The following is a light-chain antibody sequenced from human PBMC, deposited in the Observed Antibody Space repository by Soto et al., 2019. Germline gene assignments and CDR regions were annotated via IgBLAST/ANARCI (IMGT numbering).Light chain of an antibody. CDR2: DDN. CDR1: SSNIGGNS. J-gene: IGLJ1*01. V-gene: IGLV1-51*01. CDR3: GSWDSSLSAYV. Sequence: QSVLTQPPSVSAAPGQKVTISCSGSSSNIGGNSVSWHQQLPGTAPKLLIYDDNKRPSGIPDRFSGSKSGTSATLGITGFQTVDEADYYCGSWDSSLSAYVFGTGTKV.